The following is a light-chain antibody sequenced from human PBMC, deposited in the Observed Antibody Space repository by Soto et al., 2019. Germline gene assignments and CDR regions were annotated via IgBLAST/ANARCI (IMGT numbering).Light chain of an antibody. CDR2: GAS. Sequence: EIVLTQSPATLSLSPGERATLSCRASQSISSYLAWYQQKPGQAPRLLIDGASSRATGIPDRFSGSGSGTDFTLTISRLEPEDFAVYYCQQYGSSPITFGQGTRLEIK. CDR3: QQYGSSPIT. J-gene: IGKJ5*01. CDR1: QSISSY. V-gene: IGKV3-20*01.